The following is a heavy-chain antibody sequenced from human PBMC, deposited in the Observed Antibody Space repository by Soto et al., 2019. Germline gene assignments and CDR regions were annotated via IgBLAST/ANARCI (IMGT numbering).Heavy chain of an antibody. CDR3: ARSFNRFDP. CDR1: GGSFSGYY. J-gene: IGHJ5*02. Sequence: QVQLQQWGAGLLKPSETLSITCVVYGGSFSGYYWTWIRQPPGKGLEWIGEINHSGITNYNPSLKSRVTISADTAKNQFSLKLSSVTAADTAVYYCARSFNRFDPWGQGTLVTVSS. V-gene: IGHV4-34*01. CDR2: INHSGIT.